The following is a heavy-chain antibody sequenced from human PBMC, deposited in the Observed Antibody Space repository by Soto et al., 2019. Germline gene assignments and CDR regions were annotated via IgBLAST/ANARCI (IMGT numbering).Heavy chain of an antibody. V-gene: IGHV3-7*04. CDR1: GFTLSSYW. CDR3: AREGSSWYYYYYGMDV. Sequence: GGSLRLSCAASGFTLSSYWMSWVRQAPGKGLEWVANIKQDGSEKYYVDSVKGRFTISRDNAKNSLYLQMNSLRAEDTAVYYCAREGSSWYYYYYGMDVWGQGTTVTVSS. D-gene: IGHD6-13*01. CDR2: IKQDGSEK. J-gene: IGHJ6*02.